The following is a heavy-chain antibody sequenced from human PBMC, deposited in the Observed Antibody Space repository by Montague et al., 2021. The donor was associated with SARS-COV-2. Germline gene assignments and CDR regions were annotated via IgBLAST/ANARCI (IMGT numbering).Heavy chain of an antibody. D-gene: IGHD3-16*01. Sequence: SLRLSCAASGFTFISYGMHWVRQAPGKGLEWVAVIFYDGSNKYYADSVKGRFTISRDNSKNTLYLQMNSLRAEDTAVYYCAKESVWGAFDIWGQGTLVTVSS. J-gene: IGHJ3*02. CDR3: AKESVWGAFDI. V-gene: IGHV3-33*06. CDR2: IFYDGSNK. CDR1: GFTFISYG.